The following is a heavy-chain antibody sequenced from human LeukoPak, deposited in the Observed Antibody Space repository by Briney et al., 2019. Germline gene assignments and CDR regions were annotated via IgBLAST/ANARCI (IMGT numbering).Heavy chain of an antibody. D-gene: IGHD3-9*01. CDR3: ARSPDILTGENFDY. CDR1: GYSFTDYY. CDR2: INPNSGDT. J-gene: IGHJ4*02. Sequence: VASVKVSCKASGYSFTDYYMHWVRQAPGQGLEWMGWINPNSGDTNFAQKFQGRVTMTRDTSISTAYMELSRLRSDDTAVYYCARSPDILTGENFDYWGQGTLVTVSS. V-gene: IGHV1-2*02.